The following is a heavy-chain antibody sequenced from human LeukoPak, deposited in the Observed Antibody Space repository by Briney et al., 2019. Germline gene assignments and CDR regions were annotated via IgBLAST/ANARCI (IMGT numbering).Heavy chain of an antibody. CDR3: AKDQGFDYYVSSGYYLDY. V-gene: IGHV3-21*01. CDR2: ISGRGNYI. CDR1: GFTFSSHN. J-gene: IGHJ4*02. D-gene: IGHD3-22*01. Sequence: GGSLRLSCAASGFTFSSHNMNWVRQPPGKGLEWVSSISGRGNYIFYADSVKGRFTISRDSAKNSLSLQMNSLRAEDTAVYYCAKDQGFDYYVSSGYYLDYWGQGTLVTVSS.